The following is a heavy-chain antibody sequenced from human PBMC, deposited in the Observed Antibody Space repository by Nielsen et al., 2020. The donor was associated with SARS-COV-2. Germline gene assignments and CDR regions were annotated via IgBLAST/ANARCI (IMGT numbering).Heavy chain of an antibody. CDR2: ISYDGSNK. D-gene: IGHD6-19*01. J-gene: IGHJ5*02. V-gene: IGHV3-30*03. CDR1: GFTFSSYG. Sequence: GESLKIFCAASGFTFSSYGMHWVRQAPGKGLEWVAVISYDGSNKYYADSVKGRFTISRDNSKNTLYLQMNSLRAEDTAVYYCATLRGIAVAGTEFDPWGQGTLVTVSS. CDR3: ATLRGIAVAGTEFDP.